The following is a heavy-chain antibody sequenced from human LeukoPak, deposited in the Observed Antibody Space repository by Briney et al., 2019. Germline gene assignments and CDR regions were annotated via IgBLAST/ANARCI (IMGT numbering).Heavy chain of an antibody. CDR1: EFTFSSYS. CDR2: ISSDGSTI. J-gene: IGHJ6*03. CDR3: ARGHSWNSYYYYYMDV. D-gene: IGHD1-7*01. V-gene: IGHV3-48*04. Sequence: GGSLRLSCAASEFTFSSYSMNWVRQAPGKGLERVSYISSDGSTIYYADSVKGRLTISRDNAKHSLYLQMNSLRAEDTAVYYCARGHSWNSYYYYYMDVWGKGTTVTVSS.